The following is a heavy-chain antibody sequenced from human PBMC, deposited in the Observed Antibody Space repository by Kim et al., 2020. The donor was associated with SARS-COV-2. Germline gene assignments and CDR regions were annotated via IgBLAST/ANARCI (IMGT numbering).Heavy chain of an antibody. CDR3: ARYYDSSGYSLFDY. D-gene: IGHD3-22*01. V-gene: IGHV4-31*02. Sequence: NPALKSRVTISVDTSKNQFSLKLSSVTAADTAVYYCARYYDSSGYSLFDYWGQGTLVTVSS. J-gene: IGHJ4*02.